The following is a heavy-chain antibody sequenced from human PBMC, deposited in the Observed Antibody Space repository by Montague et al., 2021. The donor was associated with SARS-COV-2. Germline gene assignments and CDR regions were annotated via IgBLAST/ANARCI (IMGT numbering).Heavy chain of an antibody. CDR1: GGSISSNY. J-gene: IGHJ4*02. Sequence: SETLSLTCAVYGGSISSNYWSWIRQPPGKGLEWIGYIYYSGSTNYNPSLKSRVTMSVDTSKNQFSLKLSSVTAADTAVYYCAKVKRGYYSGVGVSAHFDHWGQGTLVTVSS. V-gene: IGHV4-59*01. D-gene: IGHD2-8*01. CDR2: IYYSGST. CDR3: AKVKRGYYSGVGVSAHFDH.